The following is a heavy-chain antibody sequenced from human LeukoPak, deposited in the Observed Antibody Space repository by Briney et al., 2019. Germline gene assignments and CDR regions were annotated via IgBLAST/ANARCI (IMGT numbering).Heavy chain of an antibody. CDR1: GGSISSSSYY. CDR3: ARGGCSSTSCYSAVNWFDP. Sequence: SETLSLTCTVSGGSISSSSYYWSWIRQPPGKGLEWLGYIYYSGSTNYNPSLKSRVTISVDTSKNQFSLKLSSVTAADTAVYYCARGGCSSTSCYSAVNWFDPWGQGTLVTVSS. CDR2: IYYSGST. J-gene: IGHJ5*02. V-gene: IGHV4-61*01. D-gene: IGHD2-2*01.